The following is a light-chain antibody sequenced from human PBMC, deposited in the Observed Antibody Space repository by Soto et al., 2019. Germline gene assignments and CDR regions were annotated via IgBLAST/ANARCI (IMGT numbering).Light chain of an antibody. J-gene: IGLJ2*01. CDR3: NSYTNSSAVV. V-gene: IGLV2-14*01. CDR1: RDDIGAYDY. CDR2: EVT. Sequence: QSALTQPASVSGSPGQSITISCAGTRDDIGAYDYVSWYQQHPGNAPKLLVYEVTNRPSGVSDRFSGSKSGNTASLTISGLQAEDEADYYCNSYTNSSAVVFGGGIKVTVL.